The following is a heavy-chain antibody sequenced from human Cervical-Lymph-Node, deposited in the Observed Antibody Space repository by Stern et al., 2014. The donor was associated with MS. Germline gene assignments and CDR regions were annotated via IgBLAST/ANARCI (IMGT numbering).Heavy chain of an antibody. V-gene: IGHV1-2*06. J-gene: IGHJ4*02. CDR1: GYTFTNYY. D-gene: IGHD4-17*01. CDR3: ARRVTRNNFDS. Sequence: VQLEESGAEVKKPGASMKVSCKASGYTFTNYYIHWVRQAPAQGLEWMGRINPNSGGTKYAQKFQGRVTLTRDTSVSTAYMEVSRLMSDDTAVYYCARRVTRNNFDSWGQGTLVTVSS. CDR2: INPNSGGT.